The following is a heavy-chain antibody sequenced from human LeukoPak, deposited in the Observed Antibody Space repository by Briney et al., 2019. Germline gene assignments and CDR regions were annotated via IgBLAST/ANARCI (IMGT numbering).Heavy chain of an antibody. CDR2: ISGSGGST. V-gene: IGHV3-23*01. CDR1: GFTFSSYA. Sequence: GGSLRVSCVASGFTFSSYAMSWVRPAPGRGREWVSAISGSGGSTYYADSVKGRFTISRDNSKNTLYLQMNSLRAEDTAVYYCAKDRAFDIWGQGTMVTVSS. J-gene: IGHJ3*02. CDR3: AKDRAFDI.